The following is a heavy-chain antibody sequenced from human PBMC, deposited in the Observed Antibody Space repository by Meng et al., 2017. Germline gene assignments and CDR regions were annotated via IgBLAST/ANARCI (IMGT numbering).Heavy chain of an antibody. CDR2: INSDGSST. CDR3: ASQSLWFGEDY. V-gene: IGHV3-74*01. CDR1: GFTFSSYW. Sequence: GESLKISCAASGFTFSSYWMHWVRQAPGKGLVWVSRINSDGSSTSYADSVKGRFTISRDNAKNTLYLQMNSLRAEDTAVYYCASQSLWFGEDYWGQGTLVTVSS. D-gene: IGHD3-10*01. J-gene: IGHJ4*02.